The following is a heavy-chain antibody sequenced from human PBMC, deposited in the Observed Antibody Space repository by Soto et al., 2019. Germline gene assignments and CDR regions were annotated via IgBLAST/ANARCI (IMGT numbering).Heavy chain of an antibody. Sequence: GESLKISCKGSGYSFTSYWISWVRQMPGKGLEWMGIIYPGDSDTRYSPSFQGQVTISADKSISTAYLQWSSLKASDTAMYYCARQIAVAGFMGSDWFDPWGQGTLVTVSS. CDR1: GYSFTSYW. D-gene: IGHD6-19*01. CDR2: IYPGDSDT. J-gene: IGHJ5*02. CDR3: ARQIAVAGFMGSDWFDP. V-gene: IGHV5-51*01.